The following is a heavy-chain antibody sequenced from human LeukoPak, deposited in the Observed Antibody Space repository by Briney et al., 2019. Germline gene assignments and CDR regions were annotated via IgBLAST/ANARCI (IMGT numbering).Heavy chain of an antibody. Sequence: PSETLSLTCTVSGYSISSGYYWGWIRQPPGKGLEWIGSIYHSGSTYYNPSLKSRVTISVDTSKSQFSLKLSSVTAADTAVYFCARGRVSSSTWYSTYYYYFYMDVWGKGTTVTVSS. D-gene: IGHD1-1*01. V-gene: IGHV4-38-2*02. CDR1: GYSISSGYY. J-gene: IGHJ6*03. CDR2: IYHSGST. CDR3: ARGRVSSSTWYSTYYYYFYMDV.